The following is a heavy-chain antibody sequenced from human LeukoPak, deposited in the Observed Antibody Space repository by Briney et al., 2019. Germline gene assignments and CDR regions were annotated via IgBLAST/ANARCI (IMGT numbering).Heavy chain of an antibody. CDR1: GGSISSYY. CDR3: ARVGYSSGWYPLDY. J-gene: IGHJ4*02. Sequence: PSETLSLTCTVSGGSISSYYWSWLRQPAGEGLEWIGRIYATGSTNYNPSLKSRDTMSVDTSKNQFSLTLNSVTAADTAVYYCARVGYSSGWYPLDYCGQGTLATVSS. D-gene: IGHD6-19*01. CDR2: IYATGST. V-gene: IGHV4-4*07.